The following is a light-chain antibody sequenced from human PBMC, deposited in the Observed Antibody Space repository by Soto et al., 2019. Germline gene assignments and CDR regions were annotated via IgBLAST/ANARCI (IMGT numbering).Light chain of an antibody. CDR2: DVN. CDR1: SSDVVLYNY. J-gene: IGLJ2*01. CDR3: SSYTSDTTHVV. Sequence: QSALTQPASVSGSPGQSITISCTGSSSDVVLYNYVSWYQQHPGKAPKLMIYDVNDRPSGVSDRFSGSKSGNTASLTISGLQADDEADYFCSSYTSDTTHVVFGGGTKLTVL. V-gene: IGLV2-14*03.